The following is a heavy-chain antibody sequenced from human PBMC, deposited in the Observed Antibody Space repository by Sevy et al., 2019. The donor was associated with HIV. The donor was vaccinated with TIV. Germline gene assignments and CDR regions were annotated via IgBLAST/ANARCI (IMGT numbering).Heavy chain of an antibody. CDR2: IIHIFGTA. V-gene: IGHV1-69*13. D-gene: IGHD3-22*01. CDR3: ACDSYYDSSGYYKEYYFDS. Sequence: ASVKVSCKASGGTFSSYAISWVRQAPGQGLEWMGGIIHIFGTANYAQKFPGRVTMTADESTSKAYMELSRLMSDDTGAYYCACDSYYDSSGYYKEYYFDSWGQGTLVTVSS. J-gene: IGHJ4*02. CDR1: GGTFSSYA.